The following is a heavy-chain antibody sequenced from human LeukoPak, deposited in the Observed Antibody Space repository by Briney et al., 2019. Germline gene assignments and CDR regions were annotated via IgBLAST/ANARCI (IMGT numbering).Heavy chain of an antibody. CDR3: ARGGRLGYCSSTSCYSHYYGMDV. CDR1: GYTFTGYY. V-gene: IGHV1-2*02. D-gene: IGHD2-2*02. J-gene: IGHJ6*02. Sequence: ASVKVSCKASGYTFTGYYMHWVRQAPGQGLEWMGWINPNSGGTNYAQKFQGRVTMTRDTSISTAYMELSRLRSDDTAVYYCARGGRLGYCSSTSCYSHYYGMDVWGQGTTVTVSS. CDR2: INPNSGGT.